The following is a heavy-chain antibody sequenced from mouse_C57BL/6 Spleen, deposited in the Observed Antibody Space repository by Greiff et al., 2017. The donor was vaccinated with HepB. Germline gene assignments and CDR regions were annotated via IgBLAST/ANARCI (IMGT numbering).Heavy chain of an antibody. J-gene: IGHJ3*01. D-gene: IGHD1-1*01. CDR3: AYYGSSLAWFAY. Sequence: EVQLQQSGPELVKPGASVKMSCKASGYTFTDYNMHWVKQSQGKSLEWIGYINPNNGGTSYNQKFKGKATLTVNKSSSTAYMELRSLTSEDSAVYYCAYYGSSLAWFAYWGQGTLVTVSA. CDR2: INPNNGGT. CDR1: GYTFTDYN. V-gene: IGHV1-22*01.